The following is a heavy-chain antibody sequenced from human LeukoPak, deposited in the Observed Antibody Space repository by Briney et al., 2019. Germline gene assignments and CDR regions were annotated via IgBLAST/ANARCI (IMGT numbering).Heavy chain of an antibody. D-gene: IGHD3-3*01. Sequence: SVKVSCKASGGTFSSYAISWVRQAPGQGLEWVGGIIPIFGTANHAQKFQGRVTITADESTSTAYMELSSLRSEDTAVYYCARTNDFWSGYLGYFDYWGQGTLVTVSS. V-gene: IGHV1-69*01. CDR2: IIPIFGTA. CDR3: ARTNDFWSGYLGYFDY. J-gene: IGHJ4*02. CDR1: GGTFSSYA.